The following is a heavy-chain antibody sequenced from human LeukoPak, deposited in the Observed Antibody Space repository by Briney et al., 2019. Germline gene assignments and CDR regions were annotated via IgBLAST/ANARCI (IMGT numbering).Heavy chain of an antibody. CDR3: ARDNYYYDSSGSQPFDY. V-gene: IGHV4-4*07. CDR2: IYTSGST. Sequence: PSETLSLTCTVPGGSISSYYWSWIRQPAGKGLEWIGRIYTSGSTNYNPSLKSRVTMSVDTSKNQFSLKLSSVTAADTAVYYCARDNYYYDSSGSQPFDYWGQGTLVTVSS. J-gene: IGHJ4*02. D-gene: IGHD3-22*01. CDR1: GGSISSYY.